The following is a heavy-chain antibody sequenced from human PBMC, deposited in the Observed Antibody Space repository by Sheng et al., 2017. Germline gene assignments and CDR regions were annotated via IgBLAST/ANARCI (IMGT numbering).Heavy chain of an antibody. Sequence: QVQLQESGPGLVKPSQTLSLTCTVSGGSISSGSYYWSWIRQPAGKGLEWIGRIYTSGSTNYNPSLKSRVTISVDTSKNQFSLKLSSVTAADTAVYYCARGVATIIVPDYWGQGTLVTVSS. V-gene: IGHV4-61*02. CDR2: IYTSGST. J-gene: IGHJ4*02. D-gene: IGHD5-12*01. CDR1: GGSISSGSYY. CDR3: ARGVATIIVPDY.